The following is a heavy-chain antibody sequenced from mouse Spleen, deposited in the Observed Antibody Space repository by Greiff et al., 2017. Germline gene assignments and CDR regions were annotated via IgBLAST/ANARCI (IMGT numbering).Heavy chain of an antibody. Sequence: QVQLQQSGAELVRPGASVKLSCKASGYTFTDYYINWVKQRPGQGLEWIARIYPGSGNTYYNEKFKGKATLTAEKSSSTAYMQLSSLTSEDSAVYFCARLENYFDYWGQGTTLTVSS. CDR2: IYPGSGNT. J-gene: IGHJ2*01. CDR1: GYTFTDYY. CDR3: ARLENYFDY. V-gene: IGHV1-76*01.